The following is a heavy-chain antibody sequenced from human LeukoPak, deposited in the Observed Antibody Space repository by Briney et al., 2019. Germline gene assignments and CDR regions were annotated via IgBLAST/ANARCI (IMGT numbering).Heavy chain of an antibody. Sequence: GGSLRLSCIASGFTLSNYDMTWVRQAPGRGLEYVSSIGSGGYTFYAGSVKGRFSISRDISQNTVYLQMNSLRAEDTAMYFCAKKLPGASYYFDFWGQGTLVTVSS. CDR2: IGSGGYT. CDR3: AKKLPGASYYFDF. D-gene: IGHD7-27*01. CDR1: GFTLSNYD. J-gene: IGHJ4*02. V-gene: IGHV3-23*01.